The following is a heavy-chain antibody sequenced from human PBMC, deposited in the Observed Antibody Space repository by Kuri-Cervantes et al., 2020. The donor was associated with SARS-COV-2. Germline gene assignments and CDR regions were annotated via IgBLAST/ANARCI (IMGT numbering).Heavy chain of an antibody. J-gene: IGHJ4*02. D-gene: IGHD2-21*02. Sequence: GESLKISCVASGFSFSDYYMSWIRQAPGKGLEWVSYISGSGGYTNYADSVKGRFTISRDNVKNSVYLQMRSVRAEDTAVYYCARDLISVTAYFDFWGQGTQVTVSS. V-gene: IGHV3-11*06. CDR2: ISGSGGYT. CDR1: GFSFSDYY. CDR3: ARDLISVTAYFDF.